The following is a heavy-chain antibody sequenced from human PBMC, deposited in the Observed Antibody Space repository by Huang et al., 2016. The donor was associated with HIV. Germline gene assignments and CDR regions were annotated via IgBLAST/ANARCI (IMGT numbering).Heavy chain of an antibody. J-gene: IGHJ4*02. Sequence: EVQLVESGGGLVKPGGALRLSCAASGFSIYSYNMYWVSHNPGKGLQWVSSISPSISFIYYAGSVKVRFIISRDNAKNSLYLQMNNLRGEDTAVYYCARDRGQQLSPFDSWGQGTLVTVSS. CDR3: ARDRGQQLSPFDS. CDR1: GFSIYSYN. V-gene: IGHV3-21*01. D-gene: IGHD6-13*01. CDR2: ISPSISFI.